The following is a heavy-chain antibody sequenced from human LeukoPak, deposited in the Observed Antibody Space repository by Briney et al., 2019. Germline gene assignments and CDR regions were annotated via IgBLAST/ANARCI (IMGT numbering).Heavy chain of an antibody. D-gene: IGHD6-13*01. Sequence: GESLKISCKGSGYSFTSYWSSWVRQMPGKGLGWMGRFDPSDSYTNYSPSFQGHVTISADKSISTAYLQWSSLKASDAAMYYCASLPRSSWYYFDYWGQGTLVTVSS. J-gene: IGHJ4*02. CDR1: GYSFTSYW. CDR3: ASLPRSSWYYFDY. CDR2: FDPSDSYT. V-gene: IGHV5-10-1*01.